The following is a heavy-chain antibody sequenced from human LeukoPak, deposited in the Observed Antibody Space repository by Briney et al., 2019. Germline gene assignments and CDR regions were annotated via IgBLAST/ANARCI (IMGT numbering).Heavy chain of an antibody. J-gene: IGHJ4*02. Sequence: VASVKVSCKASGYTFTGYYMHWVRQAPGQGLEWMGWINPNSGVTNYAQKFQGGVTMTTDTSTSTAYMELRSLRSDDTAVYYCARVAWGTAMVTGEPDYWGQGTPVTVSS. V-gene: IGHV1-2*02. CDR2: INPNSGVT. CDR1: GYTFTGYY. D-gene: IGHD5-18*01. CDR3: ARVAWGTAMVTGEPDY.